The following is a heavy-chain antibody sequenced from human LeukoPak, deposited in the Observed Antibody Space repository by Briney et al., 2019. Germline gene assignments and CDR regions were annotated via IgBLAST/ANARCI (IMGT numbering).Heavy chain of an antibody. Sequence: SETLSLTCTVSGGSISSSSYYWGWIRQPPGKGLEWIGSIYYSGSTYYNPSLKSRVTISVDTSKNQFSLKLSSVTAADTAVYYCAREEFGYSSGWYYGMDVWGQGTTVTVSS. CDR2: IYYSGST. CDR1: GGSISSSSYY. V-gene: IGHV4-39*07. D-gene: IGHD6-19*01. J-gene: IGHJ6*02. CDR3: AREEFGYSSGWYYGMDV.